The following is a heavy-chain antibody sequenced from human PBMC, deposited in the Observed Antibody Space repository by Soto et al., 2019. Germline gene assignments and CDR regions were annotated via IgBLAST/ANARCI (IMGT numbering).Heavy chain of an antibody. CDR3: ARHVRPDDLLKLPGSDWYFEL. D-gene: IGHD3-10*01. J-gene: IGHJ2*01. CDR1: GGSVTSSTSY. Sequence: QLQLQESGPGLVKPSETLSLTCTVSGGSVTSSTSYWGWIRQPPGKGLEWIGTIHYRGDTYYNLSLNSRVTISVDTSKNHFSLKLSSVTAADTAVYYCARHVRPDDLLKLPGSDWYFELWGRGTLVTVSS. CDR2: IHYRGDT. V-gene: IGHV4-39*01.